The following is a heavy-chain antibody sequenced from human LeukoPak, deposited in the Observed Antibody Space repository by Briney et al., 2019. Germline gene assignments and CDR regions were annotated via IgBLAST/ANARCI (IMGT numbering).Heavy chain of an antibody. Sequence: SETLSLTCTVSGYSISSGYYWGWIRQPPGKGLEWIGSIYHSGSTYYNPSLKSRVTISVDTSKNQFSLKLSSVTAADTAVYYCARDLRYYDSSGYYWYYFDYWGQGTLVTVSS. CDR2: IYHSGST. D-gene: IGHD3-22*01. CDR3: ARDLRYYDSSGYYWYYFDY. CDR1: GYSISSGYY. V-gene: IGHV4-38-2*02. J-gene: IGHJ4*02.